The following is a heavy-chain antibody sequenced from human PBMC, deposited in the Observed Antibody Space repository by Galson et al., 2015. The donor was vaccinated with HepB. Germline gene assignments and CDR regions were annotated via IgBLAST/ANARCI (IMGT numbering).Heavy chain of an antibody. Sequence: SLRLSCAASGFTFRDYAMSWFRQAPGKGLEWVGFIRSKDYGGTTEYAATVKGRFTISRDNSKSIAYLQMNSLKTEDTAVYYCTRVVPAAVGDSWFDPWGQGTLVTVSS. CDR1: GFTFRDYA. D-gene: IGHD2-2*01. J-gene: IGHJ5*02. CDR3: TRVVPAAVGDSWFDP. V-gene: IGHV3-49*03. CDR2: IRSKDYGGTT.